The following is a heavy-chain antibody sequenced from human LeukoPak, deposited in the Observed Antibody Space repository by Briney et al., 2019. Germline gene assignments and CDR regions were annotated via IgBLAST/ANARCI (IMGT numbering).Heavy chain of an antibody. J-gene: IGHJ4*02. V-gene: IGHV3-23*01. CDR1: GFTFSSYA. CDR2: ISGSGGST. CDR3: AKGQLAYYYDSSGYLIYD. Sequence: GGSLRLSCAASGFTFSSYAMSWVRQAPGKGLEWVSAISGSGGSTYYADSVKGRFTISRDNSKNTLYLQMNSLRAEDTAVYYCAKGQLAYYYDSSGYLIYDWGQGTLVTVSS. D-gene: IGHD3-22*01.